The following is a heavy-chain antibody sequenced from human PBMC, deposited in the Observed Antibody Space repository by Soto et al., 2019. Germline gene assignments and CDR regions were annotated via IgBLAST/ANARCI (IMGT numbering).Heavy chain of an antibody. D-gene: IGHD2-15*01. CDR2: IIPIFGTA. CDR3: ARDRWGYCSGGSCYTHSYYGMDV. V-gene: IGHV1-69*01. Sequence: QVPLVQSGAEVKKPGSSVKVSCKASGGTFSSYAISWVRQAPGQGLEWMGGIIPIFGTANYAQKFQGRVTITADESTSTAYMELSSQRSEDTAVYYCARDRWGYCSGGSCYTHSYYGMDVWGQGTTVTVSS. CDR1: GGTFSSYA. J-gene: IGHJ6*02.